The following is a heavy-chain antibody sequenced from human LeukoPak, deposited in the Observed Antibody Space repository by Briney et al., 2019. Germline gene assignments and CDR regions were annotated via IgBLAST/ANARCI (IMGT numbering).Heavy chain of an antibody. CDR1: GFTFSNHG. D-gene: IGHD3-22*01. V-gene: IGHV3-23*01. Sequence: GGSLRLSCAASGFTFSNHGMNWVRQAPGKGLEWVSGISPSGDITYYADSVKGRFTISRDNSKNTLYLQMNSLRAEDTAVYYCAKEYDSRGYYFDYWGQGTLVTVSS. CDR3: AKEYDSRGYYFDY. J-gene: IGHJ4*02. CDR2: ISPSGDIT.